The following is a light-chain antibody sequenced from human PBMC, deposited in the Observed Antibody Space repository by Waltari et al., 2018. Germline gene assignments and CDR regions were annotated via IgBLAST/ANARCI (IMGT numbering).Light chain of an antibody. Sequence: QSVLTQPPSASGTPGQRVTISCSGSSSNIGDHTINWYQQPPGTAPKRLIYSKNQRPAGVPARVSGSKSGTSASLAISGLQSEDEADYYCATWDSSLNGFYVFGTGTKVTVL. J-gene: IGLJ1*01. CDR1: SSNIGDHT. CDR2: SKN. CDR3: ATWDSSLNGFYV. V-gene: IGLV1-44*01.